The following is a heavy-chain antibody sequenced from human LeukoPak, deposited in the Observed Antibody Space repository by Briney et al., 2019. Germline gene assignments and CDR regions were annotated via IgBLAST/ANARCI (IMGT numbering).Heavy chain of an antibody. D-gene: IGHD3-22*01. J-gene: IGHJ4*02. CDR1: GGSFSGYY. Sequence: SETLSLTCAVYGGSFSGYYWSWIRQPPGKGLEWIGEINHSGSTNYNPSLKSRVTISVDTSKNQFSLKLSSVTAADTAVYYCARALGVYDSSGYYLDYWGQGTLVTVSS. CDR3: ARALGVYDSSGYYLDY. CDR2: INHSGST. V-gene: IGHV4-34*01.